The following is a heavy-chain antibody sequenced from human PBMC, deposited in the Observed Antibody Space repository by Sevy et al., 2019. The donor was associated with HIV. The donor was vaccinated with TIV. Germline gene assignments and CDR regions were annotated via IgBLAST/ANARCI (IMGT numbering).Heavy chain of an antibody. J-gene: IGHJ4*02. Sequence: GGSLRLSCAASGFSISGYGMHWVRQAPGKGLEWVAVIWYDGTNKEYADSVKGRFTISRDNSKNTLYLQMNSLRAEDTAVYYCAREDIRVAGIGYYFHSWGQGTLVTFSS. CDR3: AREDIRVAGIGYYFHS. CDR1: GFSISGYG. V-gene: IGHV3-33*01. D-gene: IGHD6-19*01. CDR2: IWYDGTNK.